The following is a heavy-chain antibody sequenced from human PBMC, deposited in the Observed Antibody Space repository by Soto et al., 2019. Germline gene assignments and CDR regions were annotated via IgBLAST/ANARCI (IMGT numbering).Heavy chain of an antibody. CDR1: GGSISSGGYY. Sequence: PSETLSLTCTVSGGSISSGGYYWSWIRQHPGKGLEWIGYISYSGSTYYNSSLKSRVTISVDTSKNQFSLKLTSVTAADTAVYYCAREGAGPKGSSSWPDDAFDIWGQGTQVTVSS. V-gene: IGHV4-31*03. CDR2: ISYSGST. CDR3: AREGAGPKGSSSWPDDAFDI. D-gene: IGHD6-13*01. J-gene: IGHJ3*02.